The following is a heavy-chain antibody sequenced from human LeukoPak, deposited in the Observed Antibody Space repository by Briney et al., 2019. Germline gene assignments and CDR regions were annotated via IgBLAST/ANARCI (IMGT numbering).Heavy chain of an antibody. Sequence: GGSLRLSCAASGFTFEDYAMHWVRQAPGKGLEWVSLISGDGGSTYYADSVKGRFTISRDNSKNSLYLQMNSLRAEDTAVYYCARVTEVYDILTGYYNRPYYFDYWGQGTLVTVSS. V-gene: IGHV3-43*02. CDR2: ISGDGGST. D-gene: IGHD3-9*01. CDR3: ARVTEVYDILTGYYNRPYYFDY. CDR1: GFTFEDYA. J-gene: IGHJ4*02.